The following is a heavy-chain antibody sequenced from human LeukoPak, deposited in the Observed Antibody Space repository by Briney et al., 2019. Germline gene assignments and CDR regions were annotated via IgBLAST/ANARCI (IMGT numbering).Heavy chain of an antibody. CDR2: ISGSGGST. J-gene: IGHJ4*02. V-gene: IGHV3-23*01. CDR1: GFTFSSYA. CDR3: AEDLLPKLVLSLFDY. Sequence: GGSLRLSCAASGFTFSSYAMSWVRQAPGKGLEWVSAISGSGGSTYYADSVKGRFTISRDNSKNTLYLQMNSLRAEDTAVYYCAEDLLPKLVLSLFDYWGQGTLVTVSS. D-gene: IGHD6-13*01.